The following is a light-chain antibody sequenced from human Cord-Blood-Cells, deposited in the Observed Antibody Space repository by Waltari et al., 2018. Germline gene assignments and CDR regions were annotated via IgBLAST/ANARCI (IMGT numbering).Light chain of an antibody. CDR3: CSYAGSYPYV. V-gene: IGLV2-11*01. CDR2: DVS. Sequence: QSALTQPRPVSGSPGQSVTISCTGTSRYVGGYHYVSWYQQHPGKAPKLMIYDVSKRPSGVPDRFSGSKSGNTASLTISGLQAEDEADYYCCSYAGSYPYVFGTGTKVTVL. J-gene: IGLJ1*01. CDR1: SRYVGGYHY.